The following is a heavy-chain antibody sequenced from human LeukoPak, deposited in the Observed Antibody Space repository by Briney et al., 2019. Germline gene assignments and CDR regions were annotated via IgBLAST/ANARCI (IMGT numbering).Heavy chain of an antibody. CDR2: IKQDGSEK. Sequence: GGSLRLSCATSEFTFSRYWMTWVRQAPGKGLEWVANIKQDGSEKYYVDSVKGRFTISRDNAKNSLYLQMNSLRAEETAVYYCARQAQWLVNAYDYWGQGTLVTVSS. D-gene: IGHD6-19*01. J-gene: IGHJ4*02. CDR3: ARQAQWLVNAYDY. CDR1: EFTFSRYW. V-gene: IGHV3-7*01.